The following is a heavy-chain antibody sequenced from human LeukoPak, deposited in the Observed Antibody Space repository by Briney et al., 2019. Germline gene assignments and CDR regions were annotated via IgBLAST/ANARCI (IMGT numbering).Heavy chain of an antibody. J-gene: IGHJ3*02. Sequence: PSETLSLTCTVSGGSINSDYWNWIRQPPGKGLEWIGYIYHLGSTNSNPSLKSRVTISLATSKKQFSLKLTSVTAPDTAIYYRARVGGMTAITNDPFDTWGQGTMVTASS. D-gene: IGHD5-24*01. CDR3: ARVGGMTAITNDPFDT. CDR2: IYHLGST. CDR1: GGSINSDY. V-gene: IGHV4-59*01.